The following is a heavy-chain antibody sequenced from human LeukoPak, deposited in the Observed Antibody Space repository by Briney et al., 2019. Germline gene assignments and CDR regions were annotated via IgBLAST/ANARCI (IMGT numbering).Heavy chain of an antibody. J-gene: IGHJ4*02. D-gene: IGHD3-10*01. Sequence: GGSLRLSCAASGFIFSSYEMNWVRQAPGKGLEWVSYISSGGSTIYYADSVKGRFTISRDNAKNSLYLQMNSLRAEDTAVYYCARVGWFGGFYFDYWGQGILVTVSS. CDR1: GFIFSSYE. CDR2: ISSGGSTI. V-gene: IGHV3-48*03. CDR3: ARVGWFGGFYFDY.